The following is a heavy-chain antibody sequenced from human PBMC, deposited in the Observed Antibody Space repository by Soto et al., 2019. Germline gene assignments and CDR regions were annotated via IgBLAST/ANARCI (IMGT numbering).Heavy chain of an antibody. CDR3: ARDIDSSGPNPPDY. Sequence: GGSLRLSCAASGFTFSSYSMNWVRQAPGKGLEWVSYISSSSSTIYYADSVKGRFTISRDNAKNSLYLQMNSLRDEDTAVYYCARDIDSSGPNPPDYWGQGTLVTVSS. J-gene: IGHJ4*02. CDR1: GFTFSSYS. V-gene: IGHV3-48*02. D-gene: IGHD3-22*01. CDR2: ISSSSSTI.